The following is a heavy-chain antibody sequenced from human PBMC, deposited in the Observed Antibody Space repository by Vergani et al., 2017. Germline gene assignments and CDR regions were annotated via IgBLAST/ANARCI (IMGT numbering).Heavy chain of an antibody. D-gene: IGHD1-26*01. Sequence: QVQLQQWGAGLLKPSETLSLTCAVYGGSFSGYYWSWIRQPPGKGVEWIGEINHSGSTNYNPSLKDRVTISVDTSKNQFSLKLSSVTASDTAVYYWARVTWELRWAPYNGFDPWGQGTLVTVSS. CDR3: ARVTWELRWAPYNGFDP. J-gene: IGHJ5*02. V-gene: IGHV4-34*01. CDR1: GGSFSGYY. CDR2: INHSGST.